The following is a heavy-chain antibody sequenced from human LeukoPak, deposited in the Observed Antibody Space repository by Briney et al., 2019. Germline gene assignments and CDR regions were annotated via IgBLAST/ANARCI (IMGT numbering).Heavy chain of an antibody. V-gene: IGHV1-2*02. J-gene: IGHJ4*02. Sequence: ASVKVSCKASGYTFSAYYIHWVRQAPGQGLEWMAWINPNGGTKKSAQKFQGRVTMTRDTSISTAYMELSRLRSDDTAVYYCARAIMITFGGVIVDDYWGQGTLVTVSS. CDR1: GYTFSAYY. CDR2: INPNGGTK. D-gene: IGHD3-16*02. CDR3: ARAIMITFGGVIVDDY.